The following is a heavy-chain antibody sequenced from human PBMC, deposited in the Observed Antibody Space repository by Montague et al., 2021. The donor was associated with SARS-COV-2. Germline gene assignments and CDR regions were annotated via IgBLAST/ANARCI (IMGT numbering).Heavy chain of an antibody. V-gene: IGHV3-23*01. Sequence: SLRLSCAASGSTFSSSAMSWVRQAPGKGLEWVSTISGGGVSTYYAGSVKGRFTISRDNSKNTLYLQMNSLRAEDTAVYYCARAPPISAVSSPRRNQFFFDAWGKGTLVTDPS. CDR1: GSTFSSSA. D-gene: IGHD2-2*01. CDR2: ISGGGVST. J-gene: IGHJ4*02. CDR3: ARAPPISAVSSPRRNQFFFDA.